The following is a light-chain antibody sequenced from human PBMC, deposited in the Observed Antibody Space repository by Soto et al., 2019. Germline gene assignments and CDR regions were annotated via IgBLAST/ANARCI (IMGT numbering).Light chain of an antibody. CDR1: SGHSSYI. CDR2: LEGSGSY. J-gene: IGLJ2*01. Sequence: QLVLTQSSSASASLGSSVKLTCTLSSGHSSYIIAWHQQQPGKAPRYLMKLEGSGSYNKGSGVPDRFSGSSSGADRYLTISTLQFEDEADYSCETFDSNILVFGRGTKLTFL. CDR3: ETFDSNILV. V-gene: IGLV4-60*02.